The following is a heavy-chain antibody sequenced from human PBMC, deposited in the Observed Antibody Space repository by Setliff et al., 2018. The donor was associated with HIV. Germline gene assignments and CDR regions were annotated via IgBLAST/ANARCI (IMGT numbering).Heavy chain of an antibody. CDR3: ARDSRDIVVVIAPEPEPYYYYGMDV. V-gene: IGHV1-69*13. Sequence: SVKVSCKTSGGTFSSYGIAWVRQAPGQGLEWMGGIIPIFGTPNYAQKFKGRLTITADESTSTVYMELSSLRSEDTAAYYCARDSRDIVVVIAPEPEPYYYYGMDVWGEGTTVTVSS. J-gene: IGHJ6*04. D-gene: IGHD2-21*01. CDR1: GGTFSSYG. CDR2: IIPIFGTP.